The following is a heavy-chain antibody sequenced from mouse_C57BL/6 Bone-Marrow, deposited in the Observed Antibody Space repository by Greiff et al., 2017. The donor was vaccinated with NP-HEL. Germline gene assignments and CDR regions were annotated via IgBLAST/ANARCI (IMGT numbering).Heavy chain of an antibody. Sequence: VQLQESGPGLVAPSQSLSITCTVSGFSLTSYAISWVRQPPGKGLEWLGVIWTGGGTNYNSALKSRLSISKDNSKSQVFLKMNSLQTDDTARYYCARNKLLLLRYAMDYWGQGTSVTVSS. D-gene: IGHD1-1*01. CDR2: IWTGGGT. CDR3: ARNKLLLLRYAMDY. V-gene: IGHV2-9-1*01. CDR1: GFSLTSYA. J-gene: IGHJ4*01.